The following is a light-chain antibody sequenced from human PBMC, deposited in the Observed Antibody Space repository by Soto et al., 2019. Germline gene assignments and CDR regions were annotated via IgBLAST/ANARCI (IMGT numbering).Light chain of an antibody. CDR2: LNN. CDR3: AAWEDSLSGPV. J-gene: IGLJ2*01. Sequence: QSVVTQPHSASGTPGHRVTISCSGSSSNIGSNSVFWYQQLPGTAPKLLIFLNNERPSGVPDRFSASKSGTSASLAISGLRSEDEAHYYCAAWEDSLSGPVFGGGTKLTVL. V-gene: IGLV1-47*02. CDR1: SSNIGSNS.